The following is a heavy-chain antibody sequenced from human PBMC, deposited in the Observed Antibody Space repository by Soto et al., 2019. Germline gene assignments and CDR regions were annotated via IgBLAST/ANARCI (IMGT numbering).Heavy chain of an antibody. CDR1: GFTFSSYG. Sequence: GGSLRLSCAASGFTFSSYGMHWVRQAPGKGLEWVAVISYDGSNKYYADSVKGRFTISRDNSKNTLYLQMNSLRAEDTAVYYCAKDLNGDQGDRNYYYGMDVWGQGTTVTVSS. D-gene: IGHD4-17*01. CDR2: ISYDGSNK. V-gene: IGHV3-30*18. CDR3: AKDLNGDQGDRNYYYGMDV. J-gene: IGHJ6*02.